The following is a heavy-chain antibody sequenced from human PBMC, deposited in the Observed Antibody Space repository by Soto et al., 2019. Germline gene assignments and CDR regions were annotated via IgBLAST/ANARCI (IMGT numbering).Heavy chain of an antibody. D-gene: IGHD5-12*01. J-gene: IGHJ4*02. CDR2: IDSNGAYT. Sequence: QVQLVQSGAEVKKPGASVKVSCKASVYTFTNYCIHCMRQSPGQGLEWHGSIDSNGAYTRYAQSFQDRVAVSKNTSTSTLYREISTLNSDDTATYFCAIDAYSGPDFLGQGNLVSVSS. V-gene: IGHV1-46*01. CDR1: VYTFTNYC. CDR3: AIDAYSGPDF.